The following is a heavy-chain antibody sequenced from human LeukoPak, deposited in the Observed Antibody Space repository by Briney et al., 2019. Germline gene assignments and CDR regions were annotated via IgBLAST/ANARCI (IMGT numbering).Heavy chain of an antibody. CDR1: GGSISSYY. Sequence: NPSETLSLTCTVSGGSISSYYWSWIRQPPGKGLEWIGYIDYSGSTNYNPSLKSRVTISVDTSKNQFSLKLTSVTAADTSVYYCARQTGSGLFILPGGQGTLVTVSS. V-gene: IGHV4-59*08. J-gene: IGHJ4*02. CDR3: ARQTGSGLFILP. CDR2: IDYSGST. D-gene: IGHD3/OR15-3a*01.